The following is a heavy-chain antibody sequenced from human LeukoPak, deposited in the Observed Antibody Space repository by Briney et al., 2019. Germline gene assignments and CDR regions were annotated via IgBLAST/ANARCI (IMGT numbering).Heavy chain of an antibody. CDR3: ARRIAAAGPTRGYCYYMDV. Sequence: GGSLRLSCAASGFTFSSYWMSWVRQAPGKGLEWVANIKQDGSEKYYVDSVKGRFTISRDNAKNSLYLQMNSLRAEDTAVYYCARRIAAAGPTRGYCYYMDVWGKGTTVTVSS. J-gene: IGHJ6*03. D-gene: IGHD6-13*01. CDR2: IKQDGSEK. V-gene: IGHV3-7*01. CDR1: GFTFSSYW.